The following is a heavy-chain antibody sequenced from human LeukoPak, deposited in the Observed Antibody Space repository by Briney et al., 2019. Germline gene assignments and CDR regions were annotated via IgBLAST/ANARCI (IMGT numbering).Heavy chain of an antibody. V-gene: IGHV3-30*03. Sequence: GGSLRLSCAASGFTFSSYGMHWVRQAPGKGLEWVAVISYDGSNKYYADSVKGRFTISRDNSKNTLYLQMNSLRAEDTALYYCARALDSGSYYADYWGQGTLVTVSS. D-gene: IGHD1-26*01. CDR1: GFTFSSYG. J-gene: IGHJ4*02. CDR2: ISYDGSNK. CDR3: ARALDSGSYYADY.